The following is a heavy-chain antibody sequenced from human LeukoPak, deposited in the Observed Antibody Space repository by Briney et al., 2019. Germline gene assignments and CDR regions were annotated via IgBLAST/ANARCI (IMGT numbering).Heavy chain of an antibody. CDR1: GFTFGDYA. V-gene: IGHV3-49*04. D-gene: IGHD2-15*01. CDR2: IRSKAYGGTT. Sequence: PGRSLRLSXTASGFTFGDYAMSWVRQAPGKGLEWVGFIRSKAYGGTTEYAASVKGRFTISRDDSKSIAYLQMNSLKTEDTAVYYCTRLYCSGGSCYFDELPADYWGQGTLVTVSS. CDR3: TRLYCSGGSCYFDELPADY. J-gene: IGHJ4*02.